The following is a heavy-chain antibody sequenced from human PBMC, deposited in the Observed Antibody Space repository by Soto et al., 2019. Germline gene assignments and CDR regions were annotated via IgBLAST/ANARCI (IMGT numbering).Heavy chain of an antibody. CDR2: IYDTGST. CDR1: GGSISGYY. D-gene: IGHD6-19*01. V-gene: IGHV4-59*01. CDR3: AREQWLVRVVFDY. Sequence: QVQLQESGPGLVKPSETLSLTCSVSGGSISGYYWRWIRQPPGKGLEWIGYIYDTGSTKDNPSLKSQVTISIDTSKNQFSLRLGSVTAADTAVYYCAREQWLVRVVFDYWGQGTLVTVSS. J-gene: IGHJ4*02.